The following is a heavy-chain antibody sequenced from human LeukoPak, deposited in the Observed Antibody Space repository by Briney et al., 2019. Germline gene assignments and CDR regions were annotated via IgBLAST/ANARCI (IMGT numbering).Heavy chain of an antibody. CDR2: IKQDGSEK. CDR1: GFTFSSYW. J-gene: IGHJ4*02. D-gene: IGHD3-3*01. CDR3: AREKRITIFGVVPLAYFDY. V-gene: IGHV3-7*01. Sequence: GGSLRLSCAAPGFTFSSYWMSWVRQAPGKGLEWVANIKQDGSEKYYVDSVKGRFTISRDNAKNSLYLQMNSLRAEDTAVYYCAREKRITIFGVVPLAYFDYWGQGTLVTVSS.